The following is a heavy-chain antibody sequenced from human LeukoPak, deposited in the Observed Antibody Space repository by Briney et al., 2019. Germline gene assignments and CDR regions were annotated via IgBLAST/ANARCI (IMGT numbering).Heavy chain of an antibody. Sequence: QPGRSLRLSCAASGFTFSSYGMHWVRQAPGKGLEWVAVIWYDGSNKYYADSVKGRFTISRDNSKNTLYLQMNSLRAEDTAVYYCARDGLRITMVRRVPRYGMDVWGQGTTVTVSS. J-gene: IGHJ6*02. CDR1: GFTFSSYG. D-gene: IGHD3-10*01. CDR2: IWYDGSNK. V-gene: IGHV3-33*01. CDR3: ARDGLRITMVRRVPRYGMDV.